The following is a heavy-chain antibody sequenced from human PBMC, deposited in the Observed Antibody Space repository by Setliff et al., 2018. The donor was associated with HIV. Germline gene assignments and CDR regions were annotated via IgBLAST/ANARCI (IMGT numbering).Heavy chain of an antibody. V-gene: IGHV4-34*01. J-gene: IGHJ3*02. CDR2: INYSGST. D-gene: IGHD3-22*01. CDR1: GGSFSDYY. Sequence: SETLSLTCVVYGGSFSDYYWTWIRQPPEKGLEWIGKINYSGSTDYNSSLRSRVTISVDTSKNQFSLKLSSVTAADTAVYYCARHSIPLVVGVPERDDAFDIWGQGTMVTVSS. CDR3: ARHSIPLVVGVPERDDAFDI.